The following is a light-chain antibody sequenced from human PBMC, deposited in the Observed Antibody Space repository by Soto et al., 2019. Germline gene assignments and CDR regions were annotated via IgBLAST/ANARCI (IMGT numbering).Light chain of an antibody. CDR2: AAS. CDR3: QQYGSSLYT. V-gene: IGKV3-20*01. CDR1: QSVNNNY. J-gene: IGKJ2*01. Sequence: EIVLTQSPGTLSLSPGERATVSCRASQSVNNNYVAWYQQKSGQAPRLLIFAASSRAPGIPGRFSGSGAGADFTLTSTRLEPDDFAVYYWQQYGSSLYTFGQGTKLEIK.